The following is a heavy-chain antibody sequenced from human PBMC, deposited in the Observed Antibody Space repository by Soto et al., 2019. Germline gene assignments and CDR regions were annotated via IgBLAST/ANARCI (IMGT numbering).Heavy chain of an antibody. J-gene: IGHJ6*02. CDR1: GYSFTSYW. D-gene: IGHD2-2*01. V-gene: IGHV5-51*01. CDR2: IYPGDSDT. CDR3: ARPSRGGVVVPAAKGSYYYYGMDV. Sequence: GESLKISCQGSGYSFTSYWIGWVRQMPGKGLEWMGIIYPGDSDTRYSPSFQGQVTISADKSISTAYLQWGSLKASDTAMYYCARPSRGGVVVPAAKGSYYYYGMDVWGQGTTVTVSS.